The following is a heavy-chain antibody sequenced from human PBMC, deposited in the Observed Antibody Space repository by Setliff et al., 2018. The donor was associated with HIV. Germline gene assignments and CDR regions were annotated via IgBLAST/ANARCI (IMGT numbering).Heavy chain of an antibody. J-gene: IGHJ3*02. CDR3: ARPRVGDDAFNI. CDR1: GGSISSDDYF. CDR2: IFHTGST. Sequence: SETLSLTCTVSGGSISSDDYFWGWVRQPPGKGLEWIGNIFHTGSTYYNPSLKSRLSISLDTSKNQFSLSLTSVTAADTAVYFCARPRVGDDAFNIWSQGTWVTVS. V-gene: IGHV4-39*01.